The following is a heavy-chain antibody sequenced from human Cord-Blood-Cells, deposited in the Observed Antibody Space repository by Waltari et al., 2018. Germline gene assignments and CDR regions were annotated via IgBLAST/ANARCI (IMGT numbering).Heavy chain of an antibody. CDR3: ARDRARVVPAARRGIGNWFDP. Sequence: QVQLQQWGAGLLKPSETLSLTCAVYGGSFIGYYWSWIRQPPGQGLEWIGEINHSGSTNYNPALKSRVTISVDTSKNQFSLKLSSVTAADTAVYYCARDRARVVPAARRGIGNWFDPWGQGTLVTVSS. J-gene: IGHJ5*02. D-gene: IGHD2-2*01. V-gene: IGHV4-34*01. CDR1: GGSFIGYY. CDR2: INHSGST.